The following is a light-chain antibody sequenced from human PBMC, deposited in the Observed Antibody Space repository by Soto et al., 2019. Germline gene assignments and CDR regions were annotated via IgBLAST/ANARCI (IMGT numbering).Light chain of an antibody. V-gene: IGKV3-20*01. Sequence: ENGLTQSPGTLSLYPGERATLSFRASQSVSSSYLAWYQQKPGQAPRLLIYGASSRATGIPDRFSGSGSGTDFTLTISRLEPEDFAVYYCQQYGSSPPTFGQGT. CDR2: GAS. CDR1: QSVSSSY. CDR3: QQYGSSPPT. J-gene: IGKJ1*01.